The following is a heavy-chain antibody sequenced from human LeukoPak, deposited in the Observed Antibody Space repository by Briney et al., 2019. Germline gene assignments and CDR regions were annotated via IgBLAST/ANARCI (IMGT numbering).Heavy chain of an antibody. CDR1: GYIFTNYW. Sequence: GESLKISCKGSGYIFTNYWIGWVRQMPGKGLERMGMIYPGDSDTIYSPSFQGQVTISADKSITTAHLQWSSLKPSDTAMYYCARLGATVVVPDAMPDWYCDLWGRGTLVTVSS. CDR2: IYPGDSDT. CDR3: ARLGATVVVPDAMPDWYCDL. J-gene: IGHJ2*01. V-gene: IGHV5-51*01. D-gene: IGHD2-2*01.